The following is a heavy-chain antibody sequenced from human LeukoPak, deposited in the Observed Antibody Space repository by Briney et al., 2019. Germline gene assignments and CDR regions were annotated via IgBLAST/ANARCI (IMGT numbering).Heavy chain of an antibody. CDR1: GGTVSSGSYY. V-gene: IGHV4-61*01. J-gene: IGHJ4*02. Sequence: SETLSLTCTVSGGTVSSGSYYWSWIRQPPGKGLEWIGYVYYSGDTNYNPSLKSRVTISVDTSNNQFSLKLSSVTAADTAVYYCARDTGFCSGGSCYHNYFDFWGQGTLVTVSS. D-gene: IGHD2-15*01. CDR3: ARDTGFCSGGSCYHNYFDF. CDR2: VYYSGDT.